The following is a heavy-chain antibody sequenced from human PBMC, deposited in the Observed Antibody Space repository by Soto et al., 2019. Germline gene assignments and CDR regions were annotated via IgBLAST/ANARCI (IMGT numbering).Heavy chain of an antibody. Sequence: ASVKVSCKASGYTFTGYNMHWVRQAPGQGLEWMGWINPNSGGTNYAQKFQGRVTMTRDTSISTAYMELSRLRSDDTAVYYCAILSGAVRSYYYYGMDVWGQGTTVTVSS. J-gene: IGHJ6*02. CDR1: GYTFTGYN. V-gene: IGHV1-2*02. CDR2: INPNSGGT. D-gene: IGHD3-3*01. CDR3: AILSGAVRSYYYYGMDV.